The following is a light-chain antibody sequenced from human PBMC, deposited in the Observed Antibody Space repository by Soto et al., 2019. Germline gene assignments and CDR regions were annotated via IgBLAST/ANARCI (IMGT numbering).Light chain of an antibody. CDR1: QGISSY. J-gene: IGKJ1*01. CDR2: AAS. CDR3: QQYYSYPST. V-gene: IGKV1-8*01. Sequence: AIRMTQSPSSLSASTGDRVTITFRASQGISSYLAWYQQKPGKAPKLLIYAASTLQSGVPSRFSGSGSGTDFTLTISCLQSEDFATYYCQQYYSYPSTFGQGTKVDIK.